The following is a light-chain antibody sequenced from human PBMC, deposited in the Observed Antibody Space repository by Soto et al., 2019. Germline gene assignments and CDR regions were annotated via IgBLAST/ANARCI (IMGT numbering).Light chain of an antibody. CDR3: SSYAGSNNLEV. CDR2: GVS. J-gene: IGLJ1*01. Sequence: QSVLTQPPSASGSPGQSVTISCTGTSSDVGGYNYVSWYQQHPGKAPKLMIYGVSKRPSGVPDRFSGSKSGNTASLTVSGLQAEDEADYYCSSYAGSNNLEVFGTGTKVTVL. V-gene: IGLV2-8*01. CDR1: SSDVGGYNY.